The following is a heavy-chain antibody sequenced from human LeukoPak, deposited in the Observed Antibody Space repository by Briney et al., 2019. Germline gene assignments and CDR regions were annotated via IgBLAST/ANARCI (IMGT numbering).Heavy chain of an antibody. CDR1: GFTFSSYS. J-gene: IGHJ4*02. Sequence: PGGSLRLSCAASGFTFSSYSMNWVRQAPGKGLEWVSSISSSSSYIYYADSVKGRFTISRDNAKNSLYLQMNSLRAEDTAVYYCARDPGYSGYDLCDYWGQGTLVTVSS. D-gene: IGHD5-12*01. CDR2: ISSSSSYI. V-gene: IGHV3-21*01. CDR3: ARDPGYSGYDLCDY.